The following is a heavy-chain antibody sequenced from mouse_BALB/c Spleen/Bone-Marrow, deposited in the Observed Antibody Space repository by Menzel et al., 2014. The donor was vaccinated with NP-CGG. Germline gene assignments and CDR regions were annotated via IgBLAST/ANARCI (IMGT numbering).Heavy chain of an antibody. D-gene: IGHD1-1*01. J-gene: IGHJ2*01. CDR3: AREATVVAKDYFDY. V-gene: IGHV5-17*02. CDR2: ISSGSSTI. CDR1: GFTFSSFG. Sequence: EVKLMESGGGLVQPGGPRKLSCAASGFTFSSFGMHWVRQAPEKGLEWVAYISSGSSTIYYADTVKGRFTISRDNPKNTLFLQMTSLRSEDTAMYYCAREATVVAKDYFDYWGQGTTLTVSS.